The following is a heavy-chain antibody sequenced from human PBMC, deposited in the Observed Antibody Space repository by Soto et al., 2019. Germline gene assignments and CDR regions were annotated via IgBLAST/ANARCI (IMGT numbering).Heavy chain of an antibody. CDR2: INHSGST. Sequence: PSETLSLTCAVYGGSGGSFSGYYWSWIRQPPGKGLEWIGEINHSGSTNYNPSLKSRVTISVDTSKNQFSLKLSSVTAADTAVYYCARHNYDSSGYYAYYYGMDVWGQGTTVTVSS. CDR1: GGSGGSFSGYY. CDR3: ARHNYDSSGYYAYYYGMDV. J-gene: IGHJ6*02. D-gene: IGHD3-22*01. V-gene: IGHV4-34*01.